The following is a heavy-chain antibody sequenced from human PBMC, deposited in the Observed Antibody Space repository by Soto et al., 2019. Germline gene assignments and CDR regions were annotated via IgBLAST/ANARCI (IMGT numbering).Heavy chain of an antibody. D-gene: IGHD3-16*01. V-gene: IGHV1-46*01. CDR2: IHYSGATP. CDR3: ARGGPDLATIGRFDY. J-gene: IGHJ4*02. CDR1: GYTFTNYY. Sequence: WASVKVSCKASGYTFTNYYMHWVRQAPGQGLEWMGVIHYSGATPTYAQKFQGRVTMARDTSTSTVYVELSSLTSEDTTVYYCARGGPDLATIGRFDYWGQGTLVTASS.